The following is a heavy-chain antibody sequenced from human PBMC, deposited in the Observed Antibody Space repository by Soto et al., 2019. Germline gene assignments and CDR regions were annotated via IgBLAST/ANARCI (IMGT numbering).Heavy chain of an antibody. V-gene: IGHV3-30*03. J-gene: IGHJ4*01. CDR2: ISFDGSNE. Sequence: PGGSLRLSCAATGSTFSSYGMHWVRQAPGKGLEWVAVISFDGSNEYYADSVKGRFTISRDNSKNTLSLQMNSLRTEDTAVYYCSTLYHGPLDFWGQGTLVTVSS. CDR1: GSTFSSYG. CDR3: STLYHGPLDF.